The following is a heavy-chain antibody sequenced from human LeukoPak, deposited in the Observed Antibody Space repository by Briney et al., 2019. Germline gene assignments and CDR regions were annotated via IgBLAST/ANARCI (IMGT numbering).Heavy chain of an antibody. CDR3: TTIKRGDIFGYFDF. CDR1: GGSMTTHH. J-gene: IGHJ4*02. Sequence: TSETLSLTCTVSGGSMTTHHWNWIRQTPGKGLEWIGYVFDSGRTKVNPSLTSRVPLSTDTSKNQLSLRRSSVTAADTAVYYCTTIKRGDIFGYFDFWGQGTLVTVSS. CDR2: VFDSGRT. V-gene: IGHV4-59*11. D-gene: IGHD5-18*01.